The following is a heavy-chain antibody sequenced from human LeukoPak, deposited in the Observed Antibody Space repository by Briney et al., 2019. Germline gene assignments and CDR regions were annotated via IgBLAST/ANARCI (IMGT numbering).Heavy chain of an antibody. V-gene: IGHV3-23*01. J-gene: IGHJ4*02. CDR3: AKDQGYSYYYLDY. D-gene: IGHD5-18*01. CDR2: INDNGAST. CDR1: GFTFNNHA. Sequence: PGGSLRLSCAGSGFTFNNHAMSWVRQAPGKGLEWVSGINDNGASTYYSDSVKGRFTISRDNSKNTLYLQMSSLRAEDTAIYYCAKDQGYSYYYLDYWGQGTLVTVSS.